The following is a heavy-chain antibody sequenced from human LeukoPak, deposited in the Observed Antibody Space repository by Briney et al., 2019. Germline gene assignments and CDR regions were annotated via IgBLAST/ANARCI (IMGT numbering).Heavy chain of an antibody. J-gene: IGHJ3*02. D-gene: IGHD2-15*01. V-gene: IGHV4-30-4*01. CDR3: ARDCSGGSCYGAFDI. Sequence: SETLSLTCTVSGGSISSGDYYWSWIRQPPGKGLEWIGYIYDSGSTYYNPSLKSRITISVDTSENRFSLKLSSVTATDTAVYYCARDCSGGSCYGAFDIWGQGTMVTVSS. CDR1: GGSISSGDYY. CDR2: IYDSGST.